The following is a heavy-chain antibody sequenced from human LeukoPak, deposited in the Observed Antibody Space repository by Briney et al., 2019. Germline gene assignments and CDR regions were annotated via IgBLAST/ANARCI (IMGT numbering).Heavy chain of an antibody. V-gene: IGHV1-69*13. J-gene: IGHJ4*02. CDR1: GGTFSSYA. CDR3: ARGRIVAIYFDY. CDR2: IIPIFGTA. D-gene: IGHD5-12*01. Sequence: ASVKVSCKASGGTFSSYAVSWVRQAPGQGLEWMGGIIPIFGTANYAQKFQGRVTITADESTSTAYMELSSLRSEDTAVYYCARGRIVAIYFDYWGQGTLVTVSS.